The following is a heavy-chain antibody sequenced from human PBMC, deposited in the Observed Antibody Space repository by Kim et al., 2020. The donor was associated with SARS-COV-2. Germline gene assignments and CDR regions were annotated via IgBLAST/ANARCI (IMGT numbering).Heavy chain of an antibody. V-gene: IGHV3-30*18. CDR3: AKVAAPITIFGVDTYYFDY. D-gene: IGHD3-3*01. J-gene: IGHJ4*02. Sequence: GGSLRLSCAASGFTFSSYGMHWVRQAPGKGLEWVAVISYDGSNKYYADSVKGRFTISRDNSKNTLYLQMNSLRAEDTAVYYCAKVAAPITIFGVDTYYFDYWGQGTLVTVSS. CDR1: GFTFSSYG. CDR2: ISYDGSNK.